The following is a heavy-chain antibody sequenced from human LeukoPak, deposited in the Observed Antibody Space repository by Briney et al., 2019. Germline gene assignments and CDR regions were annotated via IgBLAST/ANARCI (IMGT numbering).Heavy chain of an antibody. V-gene: IGHV3-7*01. Sequence: GGSLRLSCAASGFTFSSYWMSWVRQAPGKGLEWVANIKQDGSEKYYADSVKGRFTISRDNAKNSLYLQMNSLRVEDTAVYYCARDRSSGYDYVSDCWGQGTLVTVSS. CDR1: GFTFSSYW. CDR2: IKQDGSEK. CDR3: ARDRSSGYDYVSDC. J-gene: IGHJ4*02. D-gene: IGHD3-22*01.